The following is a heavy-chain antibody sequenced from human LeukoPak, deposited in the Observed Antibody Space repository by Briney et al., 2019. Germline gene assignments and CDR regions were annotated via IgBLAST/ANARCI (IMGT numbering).Heavy chain of an antibody. Sequence: PGGSLRLSCAASGFTVSSNYMSWVRQAPGKGLEWVAVISYDGSNKYYADSVKGRFTISRDNSKNTLYLQMNSLRAEDTAVYYCARGVTYYYDSSGYSHRFWGQGTLVTVSS. J-gene: IGHJ4*02. CDR1: GFTVSSNY. CDR2: ISYDGSNK. V-gene: IGHV3-30-3*01. CDR3: ARGVTYYYDSSGYSHRF. D-gene: IGHD3-22*01.